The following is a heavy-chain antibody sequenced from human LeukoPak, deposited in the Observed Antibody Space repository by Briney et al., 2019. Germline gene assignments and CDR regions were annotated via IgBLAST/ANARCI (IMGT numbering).Heavy chain of an antibody. CDR3: AREDDWNYEDY. V-gene: IGHV3-48*04. J-gene: IGHJ4*02. Sequence: GGSLRLSCAASGFTFSSYSMNWVRQAPGKGLEWVSHIGRGITYADSVKGRFTISRDNAKNSVYLQMNSLRVEDTAIYYCAREDDWNYEDYWGQGTLVTVSS. CDR2: IGRGIT. CDR1: GFTFSSYS. D-gene: IGHD1-7*01.